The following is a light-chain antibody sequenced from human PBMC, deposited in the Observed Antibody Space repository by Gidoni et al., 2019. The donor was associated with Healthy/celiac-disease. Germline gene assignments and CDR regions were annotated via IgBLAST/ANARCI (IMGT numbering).Light chain of an antibody. CDR3: SSYTSSSTYV. Sequence: QSALTQPASVSGSPGQSLTISCTGTSSDVGGYNYVSWYQQQPGKAPKLMIYEVSNRPSGVSNRFSGSKSGNTASLTISGLQAEDEADYYCSSYTSSSTYVFGTGTKVTVL. CDR1: SSDVGGYNY. J-gene: IGLJ1*01. V-gene: IGLV2-14*01. CDR2: EVS.